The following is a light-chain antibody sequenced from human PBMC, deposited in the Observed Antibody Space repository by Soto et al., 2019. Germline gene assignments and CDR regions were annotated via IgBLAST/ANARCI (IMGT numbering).Light chain of an antibody. Sequence: QSVLTQPPSASGTPGQRVTISCSGSSSNIGSNDAFWYQQLPGTAPKLLIYRSNQRPSGVPDRFSGSKSGTSASLAISGVRSEDEADYYCASWDYSLSGVLFGGGTKLAVL. CDR2: RSN. J-gene: IGLJ2*01. CDR3: ASWDYSLSGVL. CDR1: SSNIGSND. V-gene: IGLV1-47*01.